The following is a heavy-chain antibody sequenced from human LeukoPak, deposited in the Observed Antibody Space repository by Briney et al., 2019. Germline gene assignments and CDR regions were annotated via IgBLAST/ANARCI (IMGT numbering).Heavy chain of an antibody. CDR2: IYYSGST. V-gene: IGHV4-59*01. J-gene: IGHJ5*02. D-gene: IGHD1-26*01. CDR1: GGSISSYY. Sequence: SETLSLTCTVSGGSISSYYWSWIRQPPGKGLEWIGYIYYSGSTNYNPSLKSRVTILVDTSKNQFSLKLSSVTAADTAVYYCARSVGATNGWFDPWGQGTLVTVSS. CDR3: ARSVGATNGWFDP.